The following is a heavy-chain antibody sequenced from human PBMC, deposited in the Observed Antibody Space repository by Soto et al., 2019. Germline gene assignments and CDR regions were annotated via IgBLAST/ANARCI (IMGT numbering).Heavy chain of an antibody. J-gene: IGHJ6*02. V-gene: IGHV1-69*13. CDR2: IIPIFGTA. Sequence: GASVKVSCKASGGTFSSYAISWVRQAPGQGPEWMGGIIPIFGTANYAQKFQGRVTITADESTSTAYMELSSLRSEDTAVYYCARRLRYFDSPAPDYYYGMDVWGQGTTVTVSS. CDR3: ARRLRYFDSPAPDYYYGMDV. D-gene: IGHD3-9*01. CDR1: GGTFSSYA.